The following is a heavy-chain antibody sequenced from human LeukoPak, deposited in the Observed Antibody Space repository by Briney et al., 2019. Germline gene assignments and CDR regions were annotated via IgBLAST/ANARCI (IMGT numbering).Heavy chain of an antibody. V-gene: IGHV3-30*02. Sequence: QPGGSLRLSCAASGFTFSSYDIHWVRQAPGKGLEWLTFIRYDGSDEYYADSVKGRFTVARDNSKKTLLLEMSGLRPEDTGMYFCAKDSCLRCTMSAAISRYFDLWGRGTLVSVTS. CDR3: AKDSCLRCTMSAAISRYFDL. J-gene: IGHJ2*01. CDR2: IRYDGSDE. CDR1: GFTFSSYD. D-gene: IGHD1-1*01.